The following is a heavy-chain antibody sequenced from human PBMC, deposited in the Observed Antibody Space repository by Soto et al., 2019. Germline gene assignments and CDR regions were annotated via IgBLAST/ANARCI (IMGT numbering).Heavy chain of an antibody. J-gene: IGHJ4*02. CDR2: FKSNSGDT. D-gene: IGHD3-10*01. CDR3: AADHRGSYYMGGDY. V-gene: IGHV1-2*02. CDR1: GYTFIDYY. Sequence: QVQLVQSGAEVKKPGASVKVSCKASGYTFIDYYIHWVRQAPGQGLEWMGWFKSNSGDTRFAQKFQGRVTITADKSTSTAYMELSSLRSEDTAVYYCAADHRGSYYMGGDYWGQGTLVTVSS.